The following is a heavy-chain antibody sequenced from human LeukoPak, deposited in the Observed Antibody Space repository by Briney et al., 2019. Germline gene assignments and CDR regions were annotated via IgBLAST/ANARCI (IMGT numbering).Heavy chain of an antibody. Sequence: GGSLRLSCAASGFTFSSYSMNWVRQAQGQGLEWVSSISSSSSYIYYSNSVLGRFTISRDNAKNTLYLQMNSLRAEDTAVYYCARDLVVVVVAATPDDYWGQGTLVTVSS. D-gene: IGHD2-15*01. V-gene: IGHV3-21*01. CDR3: ARDLVVVVVAATPDDY. CDR2: ISSSSSYI. J-gene: IGHJ4*02. CDR1: GFTFSSYS.